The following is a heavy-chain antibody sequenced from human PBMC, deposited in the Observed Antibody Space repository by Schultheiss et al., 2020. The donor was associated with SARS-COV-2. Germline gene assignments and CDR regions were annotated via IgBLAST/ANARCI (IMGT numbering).Heavy chain of an antibody. CDR1: GGSVSSGSYY. D-gene: IGHD3-9*01. CDR2: IYYSGST. CDR3: ARHVSLNFDWLLPEAYGMDV. J-gene: IGHJ6*02. V-gene: IGHV4-61*01. Sequence: SQTLSLTCTVSGGSVSSGSYYWSWIRQPPGKGLEWIGYIYYSGSTKYNPSLKSRVTISVDTSKNQFSLKLSSVTAADTAMYYCARHVSLNFDWLLPEAYGMDVWGQGTTVTVSS.